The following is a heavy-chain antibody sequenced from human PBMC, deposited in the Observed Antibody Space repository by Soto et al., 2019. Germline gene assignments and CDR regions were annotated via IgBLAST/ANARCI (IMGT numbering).Heavy chain of an antibody. Sequence: SETLSLTCTVSGGSISSSSYYWSWIRQPPGKGLEWIGYIYYSGSTNYNPSLKSRVTISVDTSKNQFSLKLSSVTAADTAVYYCARFNWYFDLWGRGTLVTVSS. CDR3: ARFNWYFDL. J-gene: IGHJ2*01. CDR2: IYYSGST. V-gene: IGHV4-61*05. CDR1: GGSISSSSYY.